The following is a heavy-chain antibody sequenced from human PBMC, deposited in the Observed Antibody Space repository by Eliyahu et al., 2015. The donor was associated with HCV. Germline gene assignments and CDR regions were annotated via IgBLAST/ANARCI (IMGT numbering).Heavy chain of an antibody. CDR1: GFTFSNYV. D-gene: IGHD3-10*01. CDR3: AKDRGSGSYWFDY. CDR2: ITGGGGSI. J-gene: IGHJ4*02. V-gene: IGHV3-23*01. Sequence: EVQLLESGGDLVQPGGSLRLSCAASGFTFSNYVMXWVRQAPGKGLEWVSTITGGGGSIYYADPVMGRFTISRDNSKNTVYLQMNSLRAEDTAVYYCAKDRGSGSYWFDYWGQGTLVTVSS.